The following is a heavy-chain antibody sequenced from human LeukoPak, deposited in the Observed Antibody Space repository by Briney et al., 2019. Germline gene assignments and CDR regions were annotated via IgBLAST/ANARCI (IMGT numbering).Heavy chain of an antibody. V-gene: IGHV3-48*03. J-gene: IGHJ4*02. D-gene: IGHD3-10*01. CDR3: ARDNYNGRRFDS. CDR2: ISSSGNTI. CDR1: GFPFSRYE. Sequence: GGSLRLSCAASGFPFSRYEMNWVRQPPGKGLEWVSYISSSGNTIYYADSVKSRFTISRDNAKNSLYLQMNSLRADDTAVYYCARDNYNGRRFDSWGQGTLVTVSS.